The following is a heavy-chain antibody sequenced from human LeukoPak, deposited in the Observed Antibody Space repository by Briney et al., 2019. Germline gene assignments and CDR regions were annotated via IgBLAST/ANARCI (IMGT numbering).Heavy chain of an antibody. CDR1: AFTFTSYG. CDR2: IWYDGSNK. J-gene: IGHJ5*02. D-gene: IGHD6-13*01. Sequence: GGSLRLSCAASAFTFTSYGMHWVRQAPGKGLEWVAVIWYDGSNKYYADSVKGRLTTSTDTSKNTLYLQMNSLRAEDTAVYYCAREYSSSWYLWFDPWGQGTLVTVSS. V-gene: IGHV3-33*01. CDR3: AREYSSSWYLWFDP.